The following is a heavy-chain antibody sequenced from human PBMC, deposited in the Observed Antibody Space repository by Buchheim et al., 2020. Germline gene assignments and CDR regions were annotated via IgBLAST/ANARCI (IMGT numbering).Heavy chain of an antibody. Sequence: EVQLVESGGGLVQPGGSLRLSCVASGFTFSIYEINWVRQAPGKGLEWISYISISGDTIYYAGSVKGRFTISRDNAKTSVYLQMNSLRAEDTAAYYCARARGTNYGFDFWGQGTL. CDR2: ISISGDTI. J-gene: IGHJ4*02. V-gene: IGHV3-48*03. CDR1: GFTFSIYE. CDR3: ARARGTNYGFDF. D-gene: IGHD4/OR15-4a*01.